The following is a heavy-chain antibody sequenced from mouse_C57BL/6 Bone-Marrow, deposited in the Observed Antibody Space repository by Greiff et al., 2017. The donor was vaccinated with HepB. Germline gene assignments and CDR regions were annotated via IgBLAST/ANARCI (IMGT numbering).Heavy chain of an antibody. Sequence: VQVVESGGGLVKPGGSLKLSCAASGFTFSDYGMHWVRQAPEKGLEWVAYISSGSSTIYYADTVKGRFTISRDNAKNTLFLQMTSLRSEDTAMYYCARPYYYGPWFAYWGQGTLVTVSA. V-gene: IGHV5-17*01. D-gene: IGHD1-1*01. J-gene: IGHJ3*01. CDR2: ISSGSSTI. CDR1: GFTFSDYG. CDR3: ARPYYYGPWFAY.